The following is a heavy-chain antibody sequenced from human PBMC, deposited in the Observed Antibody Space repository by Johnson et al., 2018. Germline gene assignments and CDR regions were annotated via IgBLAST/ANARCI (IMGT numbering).Heavy chain of an antibody. D-gene: IGHD3-3*01. CDR2: IYSSGST. V-gene: IGHV4-61*02. Sequence: QVQLQESGPGLVKPSRTLSLTCSVSGGSISRSASYYWRWIRQPAGKGPEWIGLIYSSGSTNYNPSLKRRVTLSLDSSKKQFPLTLTSVTAADTAGHYCTRAIFSVFRDSYFFYMDVWGKGTTVTVSS. CDR1: GGSISRSASYY. J-gene: IGHJ6*03. CDR3: TRAIFSVFRDSYFFYMDV.